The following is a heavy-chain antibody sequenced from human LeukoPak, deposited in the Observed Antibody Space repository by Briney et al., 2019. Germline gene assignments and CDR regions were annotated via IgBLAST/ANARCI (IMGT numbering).Heavy chain of an antibody. V-gene: IGHV1-69*01. Sequence: SVKVSCKASGGTFSSYAISWVRQAPGQGLEWMGGIIPIFGTANYAQKFQGRVTITADESTSTAYMELSSMRSEETAVYYCGRDYNGSGSGVFDYWGQGTLVTVSS. CDR1: GGTFSSYA. CDR3: GRDYNGSGSGVFDY. CDR2: IIPIFGTA. D-gene: IGHD3-10*01. J-gene: IGHJ4*02.